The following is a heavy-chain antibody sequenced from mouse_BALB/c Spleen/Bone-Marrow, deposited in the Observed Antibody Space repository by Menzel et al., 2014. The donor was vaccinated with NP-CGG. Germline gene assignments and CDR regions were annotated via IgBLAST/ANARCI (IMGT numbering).Heavy chain of an antibody. CDR2: INPDSSTV. Sequence: EVQLVESGGGLVQPGGSLKLSCAASGFDFSRYWMSWVRQAPGKGLEWIGEINPDSSTVNYTPSLKDKFVISRDNAKNTLYLQMSKVRSEDTALYYCARQGYYGYSDYWGQGTTLTVSS. J-gene: IGHJ2*01. V-gene: IGHV4-1*02. CDR1: GFDFSRYW. CDR3: ARQGYYGYSDY. D-gene: IGHD1-2*01.